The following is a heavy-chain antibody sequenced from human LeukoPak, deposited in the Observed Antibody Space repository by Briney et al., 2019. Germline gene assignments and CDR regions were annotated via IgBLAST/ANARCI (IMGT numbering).Heavy chain of an antibody. V-gene: IGHV3-69-1*01. J-gene: IGHJ4*02. D-gene: IGHD3-3*01. Sequence: GVSLRLSCTASGFIFSDYSMNWVRQAPGKGLEWVSSISSSSHIYYADSMKGRFTISRDNDKNSVYLQMDSLRAEDTAVYYCARSFDFWSGYYSDYWGQGTLVTVSS. CDR2: ISSSSHI. CDR1: GFIFSDYS. CDR3: ARSFDFWSGYYSDY.